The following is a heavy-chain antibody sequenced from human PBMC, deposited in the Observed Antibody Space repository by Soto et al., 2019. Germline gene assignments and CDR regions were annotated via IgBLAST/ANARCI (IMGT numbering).Heavy chain of an antibody. CDR2: INHSGST. D-gene: IGHD2-15*01. J-gene: IGHJ5*02. V-gene: IGHV4-34*01. Sequence: SETLSLTCAVYGGSFSGYYWSWIRQPPGKGLEWIGEINHSGSTNYNPSLKSRVTISVDTSKNQFSLKLSSVTAADTAVYYCARGMRSEGSNSHHWGYETLITVSS. CDR3: ARGMRSEGSNSHH. CDR1: GGSFSGYY.